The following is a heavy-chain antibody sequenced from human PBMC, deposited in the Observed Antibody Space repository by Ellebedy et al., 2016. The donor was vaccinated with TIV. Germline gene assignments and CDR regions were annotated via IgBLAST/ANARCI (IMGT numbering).Heavy chain of an antibody. CDR3: ARQAYDILTGYHEELDY. J-gene: IGHJ4*02. D-gene: IGHD3-9*01. Sequence: GESLKISXSASGFTFSSYAMHWVRQAPGKGLEYVSAISSNGGSTYYADSVKGRFTISRDNAKNSLYLQMNSLRDEDTAVYYCARQAYDILTGYHEELDYWGQGTLVTVSS. CDR1: GFTFSSYA. CDR2: ISSNGGST. V-gene: IGHV3-64*04.